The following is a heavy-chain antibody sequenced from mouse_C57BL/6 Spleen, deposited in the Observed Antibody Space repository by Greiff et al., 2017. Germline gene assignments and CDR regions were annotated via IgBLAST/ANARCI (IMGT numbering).Heavy chain of an antibody. CDR2: IYPRSGNT. Sequence: QVQLQQSGAELARPGASVKLSCKASGYTFTSYGISWVKQRTGQGLEWIGEIYPRSGNTYYNEKFKGKATLTANKSSSTAYMELRSLTSEDSAVYYCARGELGPYAMDYWGQGTSVTVSS. V-gene: IGHV1-81*01. CDR3: ARGELGPYAMDY. D-gene: IGHD4-1*01. CDR1: GYTFTSYG. J-gene: IGHJ4*01.